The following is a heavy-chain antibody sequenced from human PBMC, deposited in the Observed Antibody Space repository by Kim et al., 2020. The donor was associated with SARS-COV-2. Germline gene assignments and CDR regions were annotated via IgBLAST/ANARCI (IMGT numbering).Heavy chain of an antibody. J-gene: IGHJ5*02. Sequence: SGPTLVKPTQTLTLTCTFSGFSLSTSGVGVGWIRQPPGKALEWLALIYWDDDKRYSPSLKSRLTITKDTSKNQVVLTMTNMDPVDTATYYCARRQGSGWYRDWFDPWGQGTLVTVSS. CDR3: ARRQGSGWYRDWFDP. CDR2: IYWDDDK. D-gene: IGHD6-19*01. CDR1: GFSLSTSGVG. V-gene: IGHV2-5*02.